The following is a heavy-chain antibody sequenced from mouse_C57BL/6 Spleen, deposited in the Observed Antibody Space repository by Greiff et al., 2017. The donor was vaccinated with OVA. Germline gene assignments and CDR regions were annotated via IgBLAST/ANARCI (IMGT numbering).Heavy chain of an antibody. V-gene: IGHV5-17*01. J-gene: IGHJ1*03. Sequence: EVMLVESGGGLVKPGGSLKLSCAASGFTFSDYGMHWVRQAPEKGLEWVAYISSGSSTIYYADTVKGRFTISRDNAKNTLFLQMTSLRSEDTAMYYCARYDYDWYFDVWGTGTTVTVSS. CDR2: ISSGSSTI. D-gene: IGHD2-4*01. CDR3: ARYDYDWYFDV. CDR1: GFTFSDYG.